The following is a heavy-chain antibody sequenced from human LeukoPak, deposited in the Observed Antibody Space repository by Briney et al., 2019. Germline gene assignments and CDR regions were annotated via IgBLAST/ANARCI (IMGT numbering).Heavy chain of an antibody. D-gene: IGHD3-3*01. CDR2: IWYDGSNK. Sequence: GGSLRLSCAASGFTFSSYGMHWVRQAPGKGLEWVAVIWYDGSNKYYADSVKGRFTISRDNSKNTLYLQMNSLRAEDTAVYYCAKDYRPDFGVDTPIDYWGQGTLVTVSS. J-gene: IGHJ4*02. V-gene: IGHV3-30*02. CDR3: AKDYRPDFGVDTPIDY. CDR1: GFTFSSYG.